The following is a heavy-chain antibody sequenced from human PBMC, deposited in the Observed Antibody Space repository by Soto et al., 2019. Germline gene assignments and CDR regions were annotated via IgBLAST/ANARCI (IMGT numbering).Heavy chain of an antibody. V-gene: IGHV3-23*01. Sequence: GGSLRLSCAASGFLFSSFAMNWVRQAPGKGLEWVSAISGGGGNTYYADPVKGRFTISRDNSKNTLYLQMNSLRPDDTAVYYCAKPITLASGLDAFDVWGQGTMVTVSS. J-gene: IGHJ3*01. CDR3: AKPITLASGLDAFDV. D-gene: IGHD3-16*01. CDR1: GFLFSSFA. CDR2: ISGGGGNT.